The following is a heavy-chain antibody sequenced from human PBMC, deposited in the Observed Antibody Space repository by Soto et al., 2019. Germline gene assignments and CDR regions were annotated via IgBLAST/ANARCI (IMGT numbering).Heavy chain of an antibody. CDR2: IYSGGST. D-gene: IGHD3-3*01. CDR1: GFTVSSNY. CDR3: ASPPDYDFWSGYYQH. V-gene: IGHV3-53*02. Sequence: EVQLVETGGGLIQPGGSLRLSCAASGFTVSSNYMSWVRQAPGKGLEWVSVIYSGGSTYYADSVKGRFTISRDNSKNTLYLQMNSLRAEDTAVYYCASPPDYDFWSGYYQHWGQGTLVTVSS. J-gene: IGHJ1*01.